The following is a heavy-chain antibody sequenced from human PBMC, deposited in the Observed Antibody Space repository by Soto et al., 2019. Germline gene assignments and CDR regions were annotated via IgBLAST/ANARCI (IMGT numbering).Heavy chain of an antibody. J-gene: IGHJ5*02. V-gene: IGHV4-59*08. D-gene: IGHD6-13*01. CDR1: GGSISSYY. CDR2: IYYSGST. CDR3: ARLNLGSSWYDNWFDP. Sequence: SETLSLTCTVSGGSISSYYWSWIRQPPGKGLEWIGYIYYSGSTNYNPSLKSRVTISVDTSKNQFSLKVNSVTATDTAVYYCARLNLGSSWYDNWFDPWGQGTLVTVSS.